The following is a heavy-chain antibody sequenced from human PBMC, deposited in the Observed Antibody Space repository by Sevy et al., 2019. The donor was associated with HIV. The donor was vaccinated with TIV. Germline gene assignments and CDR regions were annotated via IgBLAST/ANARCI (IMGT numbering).Heavy chain of an antibody. Sequence: GESLKISCAGSGFTPSTYGMHWVRQAPGKGLEWVAVIGYDGNNKYYADSVKGRFTISRDNSKNTLFLQMDSLRAEDTAVYYCAGDPRMYGDYLLDYFDYWGQGALVTVSS. D-gene: IGHD2-8*01. V-gene: IGHV3-33*01. J-gene: IGHJ4*02. CDR1: GFTPSTYG. CDR3: AGDPRMYGDYLLDYFDY. CDR2: IGYDGNNK.